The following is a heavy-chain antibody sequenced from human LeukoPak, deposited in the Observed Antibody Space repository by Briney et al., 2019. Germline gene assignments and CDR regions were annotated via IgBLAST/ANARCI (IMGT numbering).Heavy chain of an antibody. CDR1: GGSFSGYY. Sequence: SEALSLTCAVYGGSFSGYYWSWIRQPPGKGLEWIGEINHSGSTNYNPSLKSRVTISVDTSRNQFSLKLSSVTAADTAVYYCARLRRGSSTVTTSGAFDIWGQGTMVTVSS. CDR3: ARLRRGSSTVTTSGAFDI. CDR2: INHSGST. J-gene: IGHJ3*02. D-gene: IGHD4-17*01. V-gene: IGHV4-34*01.